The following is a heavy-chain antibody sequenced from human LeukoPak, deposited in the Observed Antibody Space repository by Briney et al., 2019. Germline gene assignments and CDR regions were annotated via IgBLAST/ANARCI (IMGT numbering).Heavy chain of an antibody. V-gene: IGHV3-23*01. D-gene: IGHD3-22*01. Sequence: QPGGSLRLSCAASGLTFSNHAMGWVRQAPGKGLEWISEISGSGGSTYYADSVKGRFTISRDNAKNSLYLQMNSLRAEDTAVYYCATYYYDSSDWGQGTLVTVSS. J-gene: IGHJ4*02. CDR1: GLTFSNHA. CDR2: ISGSGGST. CDR3: ATYYYDSSD.